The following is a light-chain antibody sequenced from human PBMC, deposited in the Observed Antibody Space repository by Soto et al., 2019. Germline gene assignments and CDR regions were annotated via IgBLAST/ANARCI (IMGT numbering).Light chain of an antibody. CDR1: SSNIGAGYD. CDR2: GNS. V-gene: IGLV1-40*01. J-gene: IGLJ1*01. Sequence: QSVLTQPPSVSGAPGQMVTISCTGSSSNIGAGYDVHWYQQLPGTAPKLLIYGNSNRPSGVPDRFSGSKSGTSASLAISELRSEDEADYFCAAWDDSLNGFVFGTGTKLTVL. CDR3: AAWDDSLNGFV.